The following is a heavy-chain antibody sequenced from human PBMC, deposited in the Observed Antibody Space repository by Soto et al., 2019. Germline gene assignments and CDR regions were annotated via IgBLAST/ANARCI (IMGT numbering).Heavy chain of an antibody. J-gene: IGHJ4*02. D-gene: IGHD3-10*01. CDR2: FYSSGGT. CDR1: GLPVTHKH. CDR3: AGGPNRGY. V-gene: IGHV3-66*01. Sequence: VQLVESGGDLVQPGGPLTLSCTPSGLPVTHKHMVGVRQAPGKGVEGVSLFYSSGGTFYADSVKGRFTISRDNSRNTLYLQMNGLRVEDTAVYYCAGGPNRGYWGQGTLVTVSP.